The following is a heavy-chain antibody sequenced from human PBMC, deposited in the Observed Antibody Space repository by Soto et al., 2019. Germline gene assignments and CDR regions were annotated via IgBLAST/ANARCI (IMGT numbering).Heavy chain of an antibody. D-gene: IGHD2-15*01. CDR1: GGTFSTYA. CDR2: IIPIFGTA. Sequence: QVQLVQSGAEVKKPGSSVKVSCKSSGGTFSTYAISWVRQAPGQGLEWMGGIIPIFGTANYAQKFQGRVTITADESTTTAYRELISLRSEDTAVYYCARDEMVVATGSRTWHYYYGMDVWGQGTTVTVSS. V-gene: IGHV1-69*12. J-gene: IGHJ6*02. CDR3: ARDEMVVATGSRTWHYYYGMDV.